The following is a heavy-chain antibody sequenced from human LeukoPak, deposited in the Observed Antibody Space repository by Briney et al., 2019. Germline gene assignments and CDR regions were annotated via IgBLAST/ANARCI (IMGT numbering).Heavy chain of an antibody. Sequence: SETLSLTCTVSGGSISSYYWSWIRQPPGKGLEWLGYIYYSGSTNYNPSLKSRVTISVDTSKNQFSLKLSSVTAADTAVYYCARGSSSGWYVGDYWGQGTLVTVSS. CDR1: GGSISSYY. D-gene: IGHD6-19*01. CDR2: IYYSGST. J-gene: IGHJ4*02. CDR3: ARGSSSGWYVGDY. V-gene: IGHV4-59*01.